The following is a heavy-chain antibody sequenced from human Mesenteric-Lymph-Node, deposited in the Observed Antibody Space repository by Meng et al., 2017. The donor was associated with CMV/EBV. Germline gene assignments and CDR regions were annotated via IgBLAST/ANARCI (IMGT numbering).Heavy chain of an antibody. CDR3: ARGDPGTGSDYY. CDR2: IIPMFGTP. CDR1: ASAFKGYA. J-gene: IGHJ4*02. D-gene: IGHD1-14*01. Sequence: CKRSASAFKGYAFNWVRQAPGQGLEWMGGIIPMFGTPTYAQKFQGRVTITADESTSTAYMELSSLTSEDTAVIYCARGDPGTGSDYYWGQGTLVTVSS. V-gene: IGHV1-69*01.